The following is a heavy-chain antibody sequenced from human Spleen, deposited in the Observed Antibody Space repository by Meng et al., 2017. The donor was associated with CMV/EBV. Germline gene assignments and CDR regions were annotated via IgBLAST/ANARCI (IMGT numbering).Heavy chain of an antibody. CDR2: IWYDGSNK. D-gene: IGHD3-3*01. J-gene: IGHJ4*02. CDR3: AKDKSFGVVTTYFDY. CDR1: GFTFSNAW. Sequence: GESLKISCAASGFTFSNAWMSWVRQAPGKGLEWVAVIWYDGSNKYYADSVKGRFTISRDNSKNTLYLQMNSLRAEDTAVYYCAKDKSFGVVTTYFDYWGQGTLVTVSS. V-gene: IGHV3-33*06.